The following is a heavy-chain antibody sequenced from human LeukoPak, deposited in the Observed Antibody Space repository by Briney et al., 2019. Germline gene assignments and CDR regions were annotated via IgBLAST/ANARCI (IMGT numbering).Heavy chain of an antibody. J-gene: IGHJ6*03. CDR3: AKADYGDFKENYYMDV. V-gene: IGHV3-48*03. CDR2: ISSSGSTI. CDR1: GFTFSSYE. D-gene: IGHD4/OR15-4a*01. Sequence: GGSLRLSCAASGFTFSSYEMNWVRQAPGKGLEWVSYISSSGSTIYYTDSVKGRFTVSRDNSRDTLYLQMSSLRAEDTAVYYCAKADYGDFKENYYMDVWGKGTTVTVSS.